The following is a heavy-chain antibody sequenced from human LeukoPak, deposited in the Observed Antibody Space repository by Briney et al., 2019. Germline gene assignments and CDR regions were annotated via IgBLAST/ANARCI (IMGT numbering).Heavy chain of an antibody. CDR3: ARPTSTRRYSTTGPLGY. D-gene: IGHD6-13*01. CDR2: IIPIFGTA. V-gene: IGHV1-69*13. CDR1: GGTFSSYA. J-gene: IGHJ4*02. Sequence: SVKVSCKASGGTFSSYAISWVRQAPGQGLEWMGGIIPIFGTANYAQKFQDRVTITADESTSTAYMELSSLRSEDTAVYYCARPTSTRRYSTTGPLGYWGQGTLVTVSS.